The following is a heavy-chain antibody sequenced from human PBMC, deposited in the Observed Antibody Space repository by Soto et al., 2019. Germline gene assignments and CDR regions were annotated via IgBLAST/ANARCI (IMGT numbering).Heavy chain of an antibody. Sequence: GGSLRLSCAASGFIFSSYGMSWVRQAPGKGLEWVSSISGSGGTIDYADSVKGRFTMSRDNSKNTVYLQMSSLRAEDTAVYYCAKERGYYHSSGYPIYHFDHWGQGTLVTVSS. CDR1: GFIFSSYG. CDR2: ISGSGGTI. J-gene: IGHJ4*02. D-gene: IGHD3-22*01. V-gene: IGHV3-23*01. CDR3: AKERGYYHSSGYPIYHFDH.